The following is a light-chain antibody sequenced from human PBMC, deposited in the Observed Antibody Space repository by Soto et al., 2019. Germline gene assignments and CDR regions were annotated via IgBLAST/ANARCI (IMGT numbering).Light chain of an antibody. CDR1: QSISSNY. CDR2: GAS. V-gene: IGKV3-20*01. CDR3: QQYGTSPRT. J-gene: IGKJ1*01. Sequence: DIVMTQSPGTLSLSPGERATLSCRASQSISSNYLAWYQQKPGQSPRLLIYGASSRATGIPDRFSGRGSGTDFTLTISRLEPEDFEVYFCQQYGTSPRTFGQGTKV.